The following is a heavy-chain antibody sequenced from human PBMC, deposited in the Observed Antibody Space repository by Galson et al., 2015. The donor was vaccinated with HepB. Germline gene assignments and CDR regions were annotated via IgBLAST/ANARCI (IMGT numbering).Heavy chain of an antibody. J-gene: IGHJ6*03. CDR3: GGWFGELLNYYYYMDV. V-gene: IGHV1-69*13. Sequence: SVKVSCKASGGTFSSYAISWVRQAPGQGLEWMGGIIPIFGTANYAQKFQGRVTITADESTSTAYMELSSLRSEDTAVYYCGGWFGELLNYYYYMDVWGKGTTVTVSS. D-gene: IGHD3-10*01. CDR2: IIPIFGTA. CDR1: GGTFSSYA.